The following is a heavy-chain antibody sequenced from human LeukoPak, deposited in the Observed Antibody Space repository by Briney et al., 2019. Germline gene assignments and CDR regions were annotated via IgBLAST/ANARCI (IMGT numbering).Heavy chain of an antibody. J-gene: IGHJ5*02. Sequence: GGSLRLSCAASGFTFSSYAMNWVRQAPGKGLEWVSTVSITGGSTYYTDSVKGRFTISRDNSNNMLYLQINSLRAEDTALYYCAKGGSSWSRNWFDPWGQGTLVTVSS. V-gene: IGHV3-23*01. D-gene: IGHD6-13*01. CDR3: AKGGSSWSRNWFDP. CDR2: VSITGGST. CDR1: GFTFSSYA.